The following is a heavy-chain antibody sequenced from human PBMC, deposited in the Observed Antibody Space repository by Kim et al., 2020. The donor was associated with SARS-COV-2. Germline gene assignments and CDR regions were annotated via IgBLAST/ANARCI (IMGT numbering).Heavy chain of an antibody. CDR3: AKVGSAYCGGSCPIDY. CDR1: RFTFTSYG. Sequence: GRSLRLSCAASRFTFTSYGMHWVRQAPGKGLEWVAIIWYDGSNEYYADSVKGRFTISRDNSKNTVYLQMNSLRAEDTAVYYCAKVGSAYCGGSCPIDYWGQGTLVTVSS. V-gene: IGHV3-33*06. J-gene: IGHJ4*02. CDR2: IWYDGSNE. D-gene: IGHD2-21*01.